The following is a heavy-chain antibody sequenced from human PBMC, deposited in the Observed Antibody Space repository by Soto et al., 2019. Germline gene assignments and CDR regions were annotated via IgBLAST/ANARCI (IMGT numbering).Heavy chain of an antibody. V-gene: IGHV3-30-3*01. CDR2: ISYDGSNK. Sequence: GGSLRLSCAASGFTFSSYAMHWVRQAPGKGLEWVAVISYDGSNKYYADSVKGRFTISRDNSKNTLYLQMNSLRAEDTAVYYCARDGGGDSSGFDYWGQGTMVTVYS. D-gene: IGHD3-22*01. J-gene: IGHJ4*02. CDR3: ARDGGGDSSGFDY. CDR1: GFTFSSYA.